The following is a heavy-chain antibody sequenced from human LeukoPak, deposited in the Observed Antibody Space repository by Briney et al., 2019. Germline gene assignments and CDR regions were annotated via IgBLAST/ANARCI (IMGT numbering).Heavy chain of an antibody. CDR2: ISSSSRSYI. CDR3: AREHSGYDFPGRDYYYMDV. V-gene: IGHV3-21*01. J-gene: IGHJ6*03. D-gene: IGHD5-12*01. Sequence: GGSLRLSCAASGFTFSNYNMNWVRQAPGKGLEWVSSISSSSRSYIYYADSAKGRFTISRDNAKNSLYLQMNSVRAEDTAVYYCAREHSGYDFPGRDYYYMDVWGKGTTVTVSS. CDR1: GFTFSNYN.